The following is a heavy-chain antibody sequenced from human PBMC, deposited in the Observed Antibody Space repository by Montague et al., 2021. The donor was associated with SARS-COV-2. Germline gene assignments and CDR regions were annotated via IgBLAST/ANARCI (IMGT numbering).Heavy chain of an antibody. J-gene: IGHJ4*02. CDR1: SGPLSNYY. CDR3: ARNMAY. Sequence: SETLSLTCTVSSGPLSNYYWSWIRQSPDKGLEWIGYMYETGNMIYNPSLRSRVSISADTSKSQFSLWLTSVTAADSARYYCARNMAYWGQGALVTV. CDR2: MYETGNM. D-gene: IGHD2/OR15-2a*01. V-gene: IGHV4-4*09.